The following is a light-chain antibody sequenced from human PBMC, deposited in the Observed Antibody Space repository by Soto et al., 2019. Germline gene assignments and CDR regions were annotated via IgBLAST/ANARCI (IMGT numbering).Light chain of an antibody. J-gene: IGKJ4*01. V-gene: IGKV3-11*01. Sequence: EIVLTQSPATLSLSPGERATLSCRASQSVSSYLAWYQQKPGQAPRLLIYDASNRATGIPARFSGSGSGTDFTLTIISLEPEEFAVYYCQQRSNLLTFGGGTKVEIK. CDR3: QQRSNLLT. CDR2: DAS. CDR1: QSVSSY.